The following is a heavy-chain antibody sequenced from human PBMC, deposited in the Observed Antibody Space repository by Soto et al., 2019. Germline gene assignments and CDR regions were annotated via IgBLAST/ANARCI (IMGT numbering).Heavy chain of an antibody. V-gene: IGHV1-2*02. CDR3: AREGSSSQYYFGY. Sequence: ASVKVSCKASGYTFTGYYMHWVRQAPGQGLEWMGWINPNSGGTNYAQKFQGRVTMTRDTSISTAYMELSRLRSDDTAVYYCAREGSSSQYYFGYWGRGTLVTVSS. CDR2: INPNSGGT. CDR1: GYTFTGYY. D-gene: IGHD6-6*01. J-gene: IGHJ4*02.